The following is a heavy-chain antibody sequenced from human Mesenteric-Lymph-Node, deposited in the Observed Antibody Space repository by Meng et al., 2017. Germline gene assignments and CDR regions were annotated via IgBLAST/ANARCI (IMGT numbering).Heavy chain of an antibody. J-gene: IGHJ4*02. Sequence: ASVKVSCKASGYTFTSYAMHWVRQAPGQRLEWMGWINAGNGNTKYSQKFQGRVTITRDTSASTAYMELSSLRAEDTAIYYCAKAKGPSSDQAHFEFWGQGTLVTVSS. CDR2: INAGNGNT. CDR1: GYTFTSYA. CDR3: AKAKGPSSDQAHFEF. V-gene: IGHV1-3*01.